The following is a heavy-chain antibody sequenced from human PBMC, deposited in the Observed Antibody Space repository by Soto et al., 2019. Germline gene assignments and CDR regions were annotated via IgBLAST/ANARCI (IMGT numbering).Heavy chain of an antibody. CDR3: ARHAPNYGALAYCGGDCYTPVKVWFDY. CDR2: IYYSGST. V-gene: IGHV4-59*08. D-gene: IGHD2-21*02. J-gene: IGHJ4*02. CDR1: GGSISSYY. Sequence: PSETLSLTCTVSGGSISSYYRSWIRQPPGKGLEWIGYIYYSGSTNYNPSLKSRVTISVDTSKNQFSLKLSSVTAADTAVYYCARHAPNYGALAYCGGDCYTPVKVWFDYWGQGTLVTVSS.